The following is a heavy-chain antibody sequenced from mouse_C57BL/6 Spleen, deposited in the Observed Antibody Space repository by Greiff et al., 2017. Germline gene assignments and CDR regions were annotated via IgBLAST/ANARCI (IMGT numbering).Heavy chain of an antibody. CDR1: GFTFSDAW. J-gene: IGHJ4*01. CDR3: TCYYYGSSLYYYAMDY. D-gene: IGHD1-1*01. Sequence: EVMLEESGGGLVQPGGSMKLSCAASGFTFSDAWMDWVRQRPEQGLEWVAEIRNKANNHATYYAEYWKGRFTITRDDSKSSVYLQMNSLRVEDTDFYYWTCYYYGSSLYYYAMDYWGQGTSVTVSS. V-gene: IGHV6-6*01. CDR2: IRNKANNHAT.